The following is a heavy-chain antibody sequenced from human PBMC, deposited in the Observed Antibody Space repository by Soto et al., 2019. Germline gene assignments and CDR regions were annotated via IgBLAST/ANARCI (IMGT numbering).Heavy chain of an antibody. Sequence: SGGSLRLSCAASGFTFSSYEMNWVRQAPGKGLEWVSYISSSGSTIYYADSVKGRFTISRDNAKNSLYLQMNSLRAEDTAVYYCARGGSSWYTFDYWGQGTLVTVSS. D-gene: IGHD6-13*01. CDR2: ISSSGSTI. V-gene: IGHV3-48*03. J-gene: IGHJ4*02. CDR3: ARGGSSWYTFDY. CDR1: GFTFSSYE.